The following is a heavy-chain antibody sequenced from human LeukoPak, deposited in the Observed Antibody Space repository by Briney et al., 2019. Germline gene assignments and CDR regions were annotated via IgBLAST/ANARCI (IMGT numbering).Heavy chain of an antibody. Sequence: PSETLSLTCTVSGGSISSSSYYWGWIRQPPGKGLEWIGSIYYSGSTYYNPSLKSRVTISVDTSKNQFSLKLSSVTAADTAVYYCVATIQEDYYDSCGYRWEDYWGQGTLVTVSS. D-gene: IGHD3-22*01. CDR2: IYYSGST. CDR3: VATIQEDYYDSCGYRWEDY. J-gene: IGHJ4*02. CDR1: GGSISSSSYY. V-gene: IGHV4-39*01.